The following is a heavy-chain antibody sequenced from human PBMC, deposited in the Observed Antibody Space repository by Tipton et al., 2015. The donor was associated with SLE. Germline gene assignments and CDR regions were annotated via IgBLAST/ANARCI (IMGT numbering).Heavy chain of an antibody. CDR1: GGSISAYY. V-gene: IGHV4-34*01. Sequence: TLSLTCAVYGGSISAYYWSWSRQPPGKGLEWIGEISHTGSTNFNPSLKSRVAISADTSKRQFSLKLSSVTAADTAVYYCATRGSSSWYFFDYWGQGTLVTVSS. CDR2: ISHTGST. J-gene: IGHJ4*02. D-gene: IGHD6-13*01. CDR3: ATRGSSSWYFFDY.